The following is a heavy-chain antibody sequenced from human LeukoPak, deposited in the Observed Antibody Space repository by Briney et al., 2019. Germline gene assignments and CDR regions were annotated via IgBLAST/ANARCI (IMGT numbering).Heavy chain of an antibody. CDR3: ARELGGSSLYDY. CDR2: ISSSSSYI. V-gene: IGHV3-21*01. J-gene: IGHJ4*02. D-gene: IGHD1-26*01. Sequence: GGSLRLFCAASGFTFSSYSMNWVRQAPGKGLEWVSSISSSSSYIYYADSVKGRFTISRDNAKNSLYLQMNSLRAEDTAVYYCARELGGSSLYDYWGQGTLVTVSS. CDR1: GFTFSSYS.